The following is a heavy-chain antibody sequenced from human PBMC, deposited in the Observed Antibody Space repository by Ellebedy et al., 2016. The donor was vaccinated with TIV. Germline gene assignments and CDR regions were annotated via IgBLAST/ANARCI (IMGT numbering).Heavy chain of an antibody. Sequence: GGSLRLXXVASGFTFNDYHMHWIRQTPEKGLEFVAAVSMTERPMFYADSVRGRFTVSRDNTKSSVYLQMESLRLDDTGFYYCARANAILTGFSPPGHWGQGTLVTVSS. CDR1: GFTFNDYH. J-gene: IGHJ4*02. D-gene: IGHD1-1*01. V-gene: IGHV3-11*01. CDR3: ARANAILTGFSPPGH. CDR2: VSMTERPM.